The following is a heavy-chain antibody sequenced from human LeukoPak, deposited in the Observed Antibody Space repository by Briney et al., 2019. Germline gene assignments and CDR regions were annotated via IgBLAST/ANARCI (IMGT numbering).Heavy chain of an antibody. J-gene: IGHJ4*02. CDR1: GFTFSSYW. CDR3: AREISQWLTLDY. V-gene: IGHV3-74*01. Sequence: GGSLRLSCAASGFTFSSYWMHWVRQAPGKGLVWVSRINSDGSSTSYADSVKGRFTISRDNAKNTLYLQMNGLRAEDTAVYYCAREISQWLTLDYWGQGTLVTVSS. CDR2: INSDGSST. D-gene: IGHD6-19*01.